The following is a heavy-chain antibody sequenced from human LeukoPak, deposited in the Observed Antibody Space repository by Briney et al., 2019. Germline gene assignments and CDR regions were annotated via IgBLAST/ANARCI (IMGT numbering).Heavy chain of an antibody. J-gene: IGHJ2*01. D-gene: IGHD3-22*01. CDR1: GGSISSSSYY. CDR3: ARGVTMIVVVIHDWYFDL. CDR2: IYYTRST. Sequence: SETLSLTCTVSGGSISSSSYYWGWIRQPPGKGLEWIGSIYYTRSTYYNPSLKSRVTISVDTSKNQFSLKLTSVTAADTAVYYCARGVTMIVVVIHDWYFDLWGRGTLVTVSS. V-gene: IGHV4-39*01.